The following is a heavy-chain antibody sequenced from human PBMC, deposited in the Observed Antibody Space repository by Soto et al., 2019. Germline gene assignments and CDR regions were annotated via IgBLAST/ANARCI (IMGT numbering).Heavy chain of an antibody. CDR3: ARDPPHYYDSSGYYDY. D-gene: IGHD3-22*01. V-gene: IGHV1-46*01. Sequence: ASVKVSCKASGYTFTSYYMHWVRQAPGQGLEWMGIINPSGGSTSYAQKFQGRVTMTRDTSTSTVYMELSSLRSEDTAVYYCARDPPHYYDSSGYYDYWGQGTLVTV. CDR1: GYTFTSYY. CDR2: INPSGGST. J-gene: IGHJ4*02.